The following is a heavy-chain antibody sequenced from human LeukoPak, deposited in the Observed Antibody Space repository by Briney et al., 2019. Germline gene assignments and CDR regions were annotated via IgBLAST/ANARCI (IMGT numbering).Heavy chain of an antibody. J-gene: IGHJ3*02. CDR1: GYSISSGYY. D-gene: IGHD1-1*01. Sequence: LSLTCTVSGYSISSGYYWGWIRQPPGKGLEWVSYISSSGSTIYYADSVKGRFTISRDNAKNSLYLQMNSLRAEDTAVYYCARALQLERLVFDAFDIWGQGTMVTVSS. V-gene: IGHV3-11*04. CDR3: ARALQLERLVFDAFDI. CDR2: ISSSGSTI.